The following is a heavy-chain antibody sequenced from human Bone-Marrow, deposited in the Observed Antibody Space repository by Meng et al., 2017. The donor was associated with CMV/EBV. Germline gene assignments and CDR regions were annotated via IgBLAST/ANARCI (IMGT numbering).Heavy chain of an antibody. D-gene: IGHD3-22*01. CDR1: GFTFSSYS. J-gene: IGHJ6*02. CDR3: ARNAGDDSSGYYYRVSDGMDV. Sequence: GESLKISCAASGFTFSSYSMNWVRQAPAKGLEWVSYISSSSAIYYADSVKGRFTISRDKAKNSLYLQMNSLRAEDTAVYYCARNAGDDSSGYYYRVSDGMDVWGQGTTVTVSS. CDR2: ISSSSAI. V-gene: IGHV3-48*01.